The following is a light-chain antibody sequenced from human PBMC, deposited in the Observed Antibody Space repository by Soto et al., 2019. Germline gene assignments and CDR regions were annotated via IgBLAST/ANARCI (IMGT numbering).Light chain of an antibody. CDR1: QSVSPN. Sequence: EIVMTQSPATLSVSPGERATLSCRASQSVSPNLAWYQQKPGQAPRLLIYAASTRATGIPARFSGSGSGTEFTLTINSLQSEDFEVYYCQQYNNWPRTFGQGTKVDIX. V-gene: IGKV3-15*01. CDR3: QQYNNWPRT. CDR2: AAS. J-gene: IGKJ1*01.